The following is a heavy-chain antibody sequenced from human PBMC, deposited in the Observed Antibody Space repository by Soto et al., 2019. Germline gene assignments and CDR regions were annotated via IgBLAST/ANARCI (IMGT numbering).Heavy chain of an antibody. CDR3: ARESNWNEFDY. CDR1: GGSISSGDYY. J-gene: IGHJ4*02. Sequence: PSETLSLTCTVSGGSISSGDYYWSWIRQPPGKGLEWIGYIYNSGSTYYNPFLKSRVTISVDTSKNQFSLNLSSVTAADTAVYYCARESNWNEFDYWGQGTLVTVSS. D-gene: IGHD1-20*01. V-gene: IGHV4-30-4*01. CDR2: IYNSGST.